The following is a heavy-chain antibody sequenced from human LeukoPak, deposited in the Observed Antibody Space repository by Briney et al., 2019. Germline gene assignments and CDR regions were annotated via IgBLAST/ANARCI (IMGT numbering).Heavy chain of an antibody. Sequence: SETLSLTCAVYGGSFSGYYWSWIRQPPGKGLEWIGEINHSGSTNYNPSLKGRVTISVDTSKNQFSLKLSSVTAADTAVYYCARGRYSSSSPFFDYWGQGTLVTVSS. CDR1: GGSFSGYY. V-gene: IGHV4-34*01. CDR2: INHSGST. CDR3: ARGRYSSSSPFFDY. D-gene: IGHD6-6*01. J-gene: IGHJ4*02.